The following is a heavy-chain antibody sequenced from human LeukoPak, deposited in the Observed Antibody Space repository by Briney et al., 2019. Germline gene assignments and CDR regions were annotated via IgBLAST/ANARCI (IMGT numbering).Heavy chain of an antibody. Sequence: SETLSLTCTVSGGSISSSSYYWGWIRQPPGKGLEWIGSIYYSGSTYYNPSLKSRVTRSVDTSKNQFSLKLSSVTAADTAVYYCARPHISSGWYVYWGQGTLVTVSS. J-gene: IGHJ4*02. D-gene: IGHD6-19*01. CDR3: ARPHISSGWYVY. CDR2: IYYSGST. V-gene: IGHV4-39*01. CDR1: GGSISSSSYY.